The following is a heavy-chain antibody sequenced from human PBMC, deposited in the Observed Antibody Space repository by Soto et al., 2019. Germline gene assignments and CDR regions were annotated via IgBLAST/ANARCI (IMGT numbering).Heavy chain of an antibody. D-gene: IGHD3-3*01. V-gene: IGHV3-11*01. CDR2: ISSSSSTI. J-gene: IGHJ4*02. CDR3: AKKVTIYAVDPADY. CDR1: GFTFSDYY. Sequence: GGSLRLSCAASGFTFSDYYMNWIRQAPGKGLEWISYISSSSSTIYYANSVKGRFTISRDNSKNTLYLQMNSLRAEDTAVYYCAKKVTIYAVDPADYWGQGTLVTVSS.